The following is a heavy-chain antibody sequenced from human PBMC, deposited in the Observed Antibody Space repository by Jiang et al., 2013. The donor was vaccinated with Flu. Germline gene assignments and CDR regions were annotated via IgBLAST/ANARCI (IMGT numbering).Heavy chain of an antibody. Sequence: VQSGSELKKPGASVKVSCKASGYTFTNYAMNWVRQAPGQGPEWMGWINTNTGNPTYAQGFTGRFVFSLDTSVSTAYLEISSLKAEDTAVYYCARVSSTSKTRLYYYYAMDAWGQGTTVTVSS. CDR3: ARVSSTSKTRLYYYYAMDA. CDR1: GYTFTNYA. V-gene: IGHV7-4-1*02. CDR2: INTNTGNP. D-gene: IGHD2/OR15-2a*01. J-gene: IGHJ6*02.